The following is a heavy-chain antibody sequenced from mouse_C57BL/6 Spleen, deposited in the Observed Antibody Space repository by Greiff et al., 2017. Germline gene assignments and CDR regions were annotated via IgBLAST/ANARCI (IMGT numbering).Heavy chain of an antibody. CDR1: GFSFSDYG. J-gene: IGHJ1*03. CDR3: AGYYYGSSYEYFDV. CDR2: ISSGSSTI. D-gene: IGHD1-1*01. Sequence: EVKLVESGGGLVKPGGSLILSCAASGFSFSDYGMHWVRQAPEKGLEWVAYISSGSSTIYYADTVKGRFTISRDNAKNTLFLQMTSLRSEDTAMYYCAGYYYGSSYEYFDVWGTGTTVTVSS. V-gene: IGHV5-17*01.